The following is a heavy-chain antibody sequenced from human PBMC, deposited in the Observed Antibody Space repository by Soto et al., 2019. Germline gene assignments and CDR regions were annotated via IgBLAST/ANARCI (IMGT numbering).Heavy chain of an antibody. D-gene: IGHD3-3*01. V-gene: IGHV4-39*01. CDR3: ARPRDYDAWTGLLGNYFAP. CDR1: GGSIRSSSYF. Sequence: WETLSLTCTVSGGSIRSSSYFWGWIRQPSGQGLEWIGNVDFSGSTYYNPSLKSRVTMSADTSKNQFSLKLRSVTAADTAVYYCARPRDYDAWTGLLGNYFAPWGQGTLVTVSS. J-gene: IGHJ5*02. CDR2: VDFSGST.